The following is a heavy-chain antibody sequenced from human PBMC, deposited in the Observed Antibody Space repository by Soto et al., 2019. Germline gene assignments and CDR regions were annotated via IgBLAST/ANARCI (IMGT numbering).Heavy chain of an antibody. CDR3: ARDLRIQLWPNFDY. Sequence: SETLSLTCTVSGGSISSGDYYWSWIRQPPGKGLEWIGYIYYSGSTYYNPSLKSRVTISVDTSKNQFSLKLSSVTAADTAVYYCARDLRIQLWPNFDYWGQGTLVTVSS. D-gene: IGHD5-18*01. CDR2: IYYSGST. CDR1: GGSISSGDYY. J-gene: IGHJ4*02. V-gene: IGHV4-30-4*01.